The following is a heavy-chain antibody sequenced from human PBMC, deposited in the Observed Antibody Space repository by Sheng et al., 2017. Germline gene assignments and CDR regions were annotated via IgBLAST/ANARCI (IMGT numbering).Heavy chain of an antibody. CDR2: INPKSGGT. Sequence: QVQLVQSGAEVKKPGASVKVSCKASGYTFSDYYMHWVRQAPGQGLEWMGWINPKSGGTKYAQKFQGRVTMTRDTSISTAYMDLSRLRSDDTAVYYCGSGSGSYEGSSDYYGMDVWGQGTTVTVSS. D-gene: IGHD3-10*01. V-gene: IGHV1-2*02. J-gene: IGHJ6*02. CDR1: GYTFSDYY. CDR3: GSGSGSYEGSSDYYGMDV.